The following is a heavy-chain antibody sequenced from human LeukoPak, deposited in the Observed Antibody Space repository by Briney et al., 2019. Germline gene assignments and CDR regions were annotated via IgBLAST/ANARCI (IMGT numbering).Heavy chain of an antibody. CDR1: GGTFSSYA. V-gene: IGHV1-69*05. D-gene: IGHD3-3*01. J-gene: IGHJ6*03. Sequence: SVKVSCKASGGTFSSYAISWVRQAPRQGLEWMGGIIPIFGTANYAQKFQGRVTITTDESTSTAYMELSSLRSEDTAVYYCARDQGGASGYYHYYYYYMDVWGKGTTVTVSS. CDR2: IIPIFGTA. CDR3: ARDQGGASGYYHYYYYYMDV.